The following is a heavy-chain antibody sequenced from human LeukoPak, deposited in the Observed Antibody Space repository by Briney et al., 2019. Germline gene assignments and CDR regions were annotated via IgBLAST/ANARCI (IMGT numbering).Heavy chain of an antibody. Sequence: PSETLSLTCAVYGGSFSGYYWSWIRQPPGKGLEWLGSIYYSGSTYYNPSLKSRVTISVDTSKNQFSLMLSSVTAADTAVYYCARGLWFGELSPYTYAHLPFDYWGQGTLVTVSS. CDR2: IYYSGST. CDR3: ARGLWFGELSPYTYAHLPFDY. D-gene: IGHD3-10*01. J-gene: IGHJ4*02. V-gene: IGHV4-34*01. CDR1: GGSFSGYY.